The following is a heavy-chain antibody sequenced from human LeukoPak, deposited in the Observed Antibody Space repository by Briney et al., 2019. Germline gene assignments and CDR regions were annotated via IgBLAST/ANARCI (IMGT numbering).Heavy chain of an antibody. CDR1: GYTFTSYY. CDR3: ARGSPSIFGHYYYYYMDV. V-gene: IGHV1-46*01. D-gene: IGHD3-9*01. J-gene: IGHJ6*03. Sequence: ASVKVSCKASGYTFTSYYMHWVRQAPGQGLEWMGIINPSGGSTSYAQKFQGRVTMTRDMSTSTAYMELSSLRSEDTAVYYCARGSPSIFGHYYYYYMDVWGKGTTVTISS. CDR2: INPSGGST.